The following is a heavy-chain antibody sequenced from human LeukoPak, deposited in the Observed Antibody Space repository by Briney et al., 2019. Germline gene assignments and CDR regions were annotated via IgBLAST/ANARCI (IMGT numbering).Heavy chain of an antibody. CDR2: INHSGST. CDR3: ARGSDDYVWGSYRHYFDY. V-gene: IGHV4-34*01. D-gene: IGHD3-16*02. J-gene: IGHJ4*02. CDR1: GGSISSYY. Sequence: PSETLSLTCTVSGGSISSYYWSWIRQPPGKGLEWIGEINHSGSTNYNPSLKSRVTISEDTSKKQFSLKLSSVTAADTAVYYCARGSDDYVWGSYRHYFDYWGQGTLVTVSS.